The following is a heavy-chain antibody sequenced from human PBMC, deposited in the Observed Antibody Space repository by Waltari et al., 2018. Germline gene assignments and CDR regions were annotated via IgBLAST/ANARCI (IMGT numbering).Heavy chain of an antibody. CDR1: GFTFSGSA. CDR3: TTLEDFDY. V-gene: IGHV3-73*01. J-gene: IGHJ4*02. Sequence: EVQLVESGGGLVQPGGSLKLSCAASGFTFSGSAMHWGRQASGKGLEWIGRIRSKPNNYATAYAASVEGRFTISRDDSKKMAYLQMNSPKTEDMAVYYCTTLEDFDYWGQGTLVTVSS. CDR2: IRSKPNNYAT.